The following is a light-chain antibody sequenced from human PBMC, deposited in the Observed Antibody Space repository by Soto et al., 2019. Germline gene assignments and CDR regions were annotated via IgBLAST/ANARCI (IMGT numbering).Light chain of an antibody. Sequence: DIQMTQSPSSLSASVGDRVTITCRASQGISNYLAWYQQKPGKVPKLLIYAASTLQSGVPSRFSGSGSGTDFTLPISSLQPEVVATYYCQKYNSAPRTFGQGPKVEIK. J-gene: IGKJ1*01. CDR2: AAS. V-gene: IGKV1-27*01. CDR3: QKYNSAPRT. CDR1: QGISNY.